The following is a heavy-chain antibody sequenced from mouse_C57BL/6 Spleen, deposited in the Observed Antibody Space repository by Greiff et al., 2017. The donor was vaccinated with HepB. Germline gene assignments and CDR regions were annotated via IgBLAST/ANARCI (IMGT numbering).Heavy chain of an antibody. D-gene: IGHD3-2*02. CDR2: IYPGSGST. J-gene: IGHJ2*01. CDR3: AREDCDSSGLYFDY. V-gene: IGHV1-55*01. Sequence: QVQLKQPGAELVKPGASVKMSCKASGYTFTSYWITWVKQRPGQGLEWIGDIYPGSGSTNYNEKFKSKATLTVDTSSSTAYMQLSSLTSEDSAVYYCAREDCDSSGLYFDYWGQGTTLTVSS. CDR1: GYTFTSYW.